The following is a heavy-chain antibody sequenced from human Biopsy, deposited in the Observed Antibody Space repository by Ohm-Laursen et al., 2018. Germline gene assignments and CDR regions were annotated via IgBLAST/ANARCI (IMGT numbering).Heavy chain of an antibody. Sequence: DTLSLTCAVSGGSVNSDSSYWSWIRQPPGKGLEWIGYISYSGSTKYNPSLKSPVTISVDTSKNQFSLKLSSVTAADTAVYYCASYSHHYYDFDYWGQGTLVTVSS. D-gene: IGHD3-16*01. V-gene: IGHV4-61*01. J-gene: IGHJ4*02. CDR3: ASYSHHYYDFDY. CDR2: ISYSGST. CDR1: GGSVNSDSSY.